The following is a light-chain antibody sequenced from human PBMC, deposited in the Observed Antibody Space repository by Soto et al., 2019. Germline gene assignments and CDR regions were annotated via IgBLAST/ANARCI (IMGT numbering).Light chain of an antibody. CDR3: QQYGSSPRT. Sequence: IVLTLSPGTLSLSQGEEATLSCTAGLVVDSNYLALYQQKPGQTPRLIFYGASGRATGIPDRFSGSGSGTDFTLTISRLEPEDFAVYYCQQYGSSPRTFGQGTMV. J-gene: IGKJ1*01. CDR1: LVVDSNY. CDR2: GAS. V-gene: IGKV3-20*01.